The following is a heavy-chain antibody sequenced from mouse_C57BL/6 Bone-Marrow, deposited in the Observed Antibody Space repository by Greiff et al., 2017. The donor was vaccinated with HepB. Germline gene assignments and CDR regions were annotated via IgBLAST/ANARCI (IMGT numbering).Heavy chain of an antibody. J-gene: IGHJ4*01. CDR3: ARMVTTGYYYAMDY. Sequence: EVQLQQSGPELVKPGASVKISCKASGYSFTDYNMSWVKQSNGKSLEWIGVINPNYGTTSYNQKFKGKATLTVDQSSSTAYMQLNSLTSEDSAVYYCARMVTTGYYYAMDYWGQGTSVTVSS. V-gene: IGHV1-39*01. CDR1: GYSFTDYN. D-gene: IGHD2-2*01. CDR2: INPNYGTT.